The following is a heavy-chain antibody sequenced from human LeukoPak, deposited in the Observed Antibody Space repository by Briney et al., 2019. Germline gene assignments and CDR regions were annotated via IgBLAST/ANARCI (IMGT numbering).Heavy chain of an antibody. Sequence: GGSLRLSCAASGFTFSSYSMNWVRQAPGRGLEWVSYISSSSSTIYYADPVKGRFTISRDNAKNSLYLQINSLRAEDTAVYYCAVSTVPYYFDYWAREPWSPSPQ. J-gene: IGHJ4*02. D-gene: IGHD4-17*01. CDR2: ISSSSSTI. CDR3: AVSTVPYYFDY. V-gene: IGHV3-48*01. CDR1: GFTFSSYS.